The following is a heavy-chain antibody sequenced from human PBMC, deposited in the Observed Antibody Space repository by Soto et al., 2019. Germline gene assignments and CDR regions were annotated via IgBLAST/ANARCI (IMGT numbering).Heavy chain of an antibody. CDR2: IYSSGST. CDR3: ARAAYYYDSSGYYRGDIYYFDY. V-gene: IGHV4-31*03. D-gene: IGHD3-22*01. J-gene: IGHJ4*02. Sequence: SETLSLTCTVSGGTISSGGYYWSWIRPHPGKGLESIGYIYSSGSTYYNPSLKRRVTTSVDTSKNQFSLRLSTVTAADTAVYYCARAAYYYDSSGYYRGDIYYFDYWGQGTLVTVSS. CDR1: GGTISSGGYY.